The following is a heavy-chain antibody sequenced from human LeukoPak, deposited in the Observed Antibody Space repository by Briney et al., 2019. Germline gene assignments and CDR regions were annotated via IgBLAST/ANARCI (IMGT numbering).Heavy chain of an antibody. CDR2: IYTSGST. Sequence: SETLSPTCTVSGGSISSYYWSWIRQPAGKGLEWIGRIYTSGSTNYNPSLKSRVTISVDTSKNQFSLKLSSVTAADTAVYYCARGRSSMVRGYYYYYMDVWGKGTTVTISS. J-gene: IGHJ6*03. V-gene: IGHV4-4*07. CDR1: GGSISSYY. D-gene: IGHD3-10*01. CDR3: ARGRSSMVRGYYYYYMDV.